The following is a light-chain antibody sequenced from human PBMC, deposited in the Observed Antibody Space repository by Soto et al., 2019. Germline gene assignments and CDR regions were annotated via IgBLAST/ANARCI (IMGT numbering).Light chain of an antibody. CDR1: SRDVGNYNY. V-gene: IGLV2-8*01. J-gene: IGLJ3*02. Sequence: QSVLTQPPSASGSPGQSVTISCTGTSRDVGNYNYVSWYQQHPGKAPKLMIYEVTKRPSGVPDRFSGSKSGNTASLTVSGLQAEDEADYYCSSYVGSKTLFGGGTKLTVL. CDR3: SSYVGSKTL. CDR2: EVT.